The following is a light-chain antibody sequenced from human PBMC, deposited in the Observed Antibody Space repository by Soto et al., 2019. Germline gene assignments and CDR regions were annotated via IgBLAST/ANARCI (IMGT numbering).Light chain of an antibody. V-gene: IGKV2-28*01. CDR1: QSLLHSNGYNY. CDR2: LSS. CDR3: MQALQTPSIT. J-gene: IGKJ5*01. Sequence: DIVMTQSPPSLPVTPGEPASISCRSSQSLLHSNGYNYLDWYLQKPGQSPQLLIYLSSNRASGVPYRLSGSGSGTDFTLEISRVEAEDVGVYYCMQALQTPSITFGQGTRLEIK.